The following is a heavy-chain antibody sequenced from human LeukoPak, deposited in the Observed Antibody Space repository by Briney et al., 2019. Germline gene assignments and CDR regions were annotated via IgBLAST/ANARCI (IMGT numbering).Heavy chain of an antibody. J-gene: IGHJ4*02. Sequence: GGSLRLSCAASGFTFDDYAMHWVRQAPGKGLEWVSGISWNSGSIGYADSVKGRFTISRDNAKNSLYPQMNSLRAEDMALYYCAKDEDYDILTGYDYWGQGTLVTVSS. CDR2: ISWNSGSI. V-gene: IGHV3-9*03. CDR3: AKDEDYDILTGYDY. D-gene: IGHD3-9*01. CDR1: GFTFDDYA.